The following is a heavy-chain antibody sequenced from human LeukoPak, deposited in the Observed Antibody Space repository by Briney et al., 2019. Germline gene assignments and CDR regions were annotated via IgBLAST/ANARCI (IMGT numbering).Heavy chain of an antibody. V-gene: IGHV3-48*03. D-gene: IGHD3-9*01. CDR2: ISTSGSTI. CDR1: GFTFSSYE. Sequence: VQPGGSLRLSCAASGFTFSSYEMTWVRQAPGQGLEWVSYISTSGSTIYYADSVKGRFTISRDNAKNSLYLHMNSLRAEDTAVYYCARGLYFSYWGQGTLLTVSS. J-gene: IGHJ4*02. CDR3: ARGLYFSY.